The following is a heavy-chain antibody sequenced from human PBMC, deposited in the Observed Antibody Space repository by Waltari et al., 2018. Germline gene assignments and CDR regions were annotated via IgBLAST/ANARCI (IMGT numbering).Heavy chain of an antibody. J-gene: IGHJ3*02. CDR3: AKATVLRYFDWSGDGAFDI. Sequence: EVQLLESGGGLVQPGGSLRLSCAASGFTFSSYAMSWVRKAPGKGLEWVSAISGSGGSTYYADSVKGRFTISRDNSKNTLYLQMNSLRAEDTAVYYCAKATVLRYFDWSGDGAFDIWGQGTMVTVSS. CDR1: GFTFSSYA. D-gene: IGHD3-9*01. CDR2: ISGSGGST. V-gene: IGHV3-23*01.